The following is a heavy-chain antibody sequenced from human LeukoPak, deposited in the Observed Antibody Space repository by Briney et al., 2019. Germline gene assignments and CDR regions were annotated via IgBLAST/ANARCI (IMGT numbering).Heavy chain of an antibody. CDR1: GFILRSYA. Sequence: PGGSLRLSCEASGFILRSYAMHWVRQAPGKGLEWVAFTQHDGDDKYYADSVKGRFTISRDNSKNTLYLQMNSLRAEDTAVYYCAKVLPGPFHYWGQGTLVTVSS. CDR2: TQHDGDDK. CDR3: AKVLPGPFHY. V-gene: IGHV3-30*02. J-gene: IGHJ4*02. D-gene: IGHD1-1*01.